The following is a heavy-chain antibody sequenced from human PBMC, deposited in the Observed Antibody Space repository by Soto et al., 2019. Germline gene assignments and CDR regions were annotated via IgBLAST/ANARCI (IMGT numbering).Heavy chain of an antibody. Sequence: EVQLLESGGGLVQPGGSLRLSCAASGFTFSSYAMSWVRQAPGKGLEWVSAISGSGGSTYYADSVKGRFTISRDNSKNTLYLQMNSLRAEDTAVYYCAKDLTYYDYVWGSYRYTPVDFDYWVQGTLVTVSS. CDR3: AKDLTYYDYVWGSYRYTPVDFDY. V-gene: IGHV3-23*01. CDR2: ISGSGGST. J-gene: IGHJ4*02. D-gene: IGHD3-16*02. CDR1: GFTFSSYA.